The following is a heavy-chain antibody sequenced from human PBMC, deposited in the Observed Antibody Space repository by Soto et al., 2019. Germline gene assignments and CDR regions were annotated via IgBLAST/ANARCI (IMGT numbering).Heavy chain of an antibody. D-gene: IGHD2-21*02. V-gene: IGHV3-72*01. CDR3: AKNGGDPRFFDY. CDR1: GFTLSDHY. Sequence: LRLSCAASGFTLSDHYMDWVRQAPGKGLEWVGRTRNRANSYTTEYAASVRGRFTISRDDSKNTLYLQMNSLKTEDTAVYYCAKNGGDPRFFDYWGQGTLVTVSS. CDR2: TRNRANSYTT. J-gene: IGHJ4*02.